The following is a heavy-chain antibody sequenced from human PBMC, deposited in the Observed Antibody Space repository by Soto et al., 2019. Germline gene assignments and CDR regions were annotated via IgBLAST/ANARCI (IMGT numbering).Heavy chain of an antibody. Sequence: QVQLVQSGAEVKKPGASVKVSCTASGITFSTYAIHWVRQAPGQSLEWMGWINTGNGNTRYSQNFQGRVTLTRDTSASTAYMDLSSLRSEDTSIYYCARAISGYVTWGQGTLVTVSS. CDR3: ARAISGYVT. D-gene: IGHD5-12*01. J-gene: IGHJ5*02. CDR2: INTGNGNT. CDR1: GITFSTYA. V-gene: IGHV1-3*04.